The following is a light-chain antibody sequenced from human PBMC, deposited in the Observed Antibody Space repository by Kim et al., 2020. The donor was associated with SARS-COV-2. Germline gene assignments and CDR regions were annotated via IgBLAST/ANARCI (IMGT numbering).Light chain of an antibody. CDR2: KAS. V-gene: IGKV1-5*03. Sequence: SASVGDRVTITCRASQSISSWLAWYQQKPGKAPKLLIYKASSLESGVPSRFSGSRSGTEFTLTISSLQPDDFATYYCQQYNSYRTFGQGTKVDIK. CDR1: QSISSW. CDR3: QQYNSYRT. J-gene: IGKJ1*01.